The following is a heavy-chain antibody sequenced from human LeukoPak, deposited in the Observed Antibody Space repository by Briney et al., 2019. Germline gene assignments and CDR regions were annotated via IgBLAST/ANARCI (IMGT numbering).Heavy chain of an antibody. J-gene: IGHJ4*02. CDR3: ARPRDYTGYYQYYFDY. D-gene: IGHD3-9*01. Sequence: GGSLRLSCAASGFTVSSNDMNWVRQAPGQGLEWMGWMNPNSGNTDYAQKFQGRVTMTRDTSINTAYMELSNLRSEDTAVYYCARPRDYTGYYQYYFDYWGQGTLVTVSS. V-gene: IGHV1-8*02. CDR2: MNPNSGNT. CDR1: GFTVSSND.